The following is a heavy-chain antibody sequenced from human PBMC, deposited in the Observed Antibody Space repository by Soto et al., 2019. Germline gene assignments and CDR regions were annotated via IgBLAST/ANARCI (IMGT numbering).Heavy chain of an antibody. J-gene: IGHJ4*02. CDR2: IYYSGST. CDR1: GGSISSYY. Sequence: SEALSLTCTVSGGSISSYYWSWIRQPPGKGLEWIGYIYYSGSTNYNPSLKSRVTISVDTSKNQFSLKLSSVTAADTAVYYCASGGSCYSRYCYFDYWGQGTLVTVSS. CDR3: ASGGSCYSRYCYFDY. V-gene: IGHV4-59*01. D-gene: IGHD2-15*01.